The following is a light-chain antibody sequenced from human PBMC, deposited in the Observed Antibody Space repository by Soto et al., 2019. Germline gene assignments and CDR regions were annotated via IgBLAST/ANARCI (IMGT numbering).Light chain of an antibody. CDR1: QSVLYSSNNKNY. V-gene: IGKV4-1*01. CDR2: WAS. CDR3: QQYYSTPPVT. Sequence: DIVMTQSPDSLAVSLGERATINCKSSQSVLYSSNNKNYLAWYQQKPGQPPKLLIYWASTRESGVPDRFSGSGSGTDFTLTISSLQDEDVAVYYCQQYYSTPPVTFGGGTKVEIK. J-gene: IGKJ4*01.